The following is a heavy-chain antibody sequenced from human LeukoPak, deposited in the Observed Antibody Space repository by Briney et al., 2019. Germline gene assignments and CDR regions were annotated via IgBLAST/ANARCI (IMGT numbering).Heavy chain of an antibody. Sequence: PSETLSLTCTVSGGSINSDSYYWGWIRQPPGKGLEWIASIYYSGNTYYNPSLKSRVTISVDTSKNQFSLKLNSVTAADTALYYCARRNMGASGNWFDPWGQGTLVTVSS. D-gene: IGHD1-26*01. CDR1: GGSINSDSYY. J-gene: IGHJ5*02. CDR2: IYYSGNT. V-gene: IGHV4-39*01. CDR3: ARRNMGASGNWFDP.